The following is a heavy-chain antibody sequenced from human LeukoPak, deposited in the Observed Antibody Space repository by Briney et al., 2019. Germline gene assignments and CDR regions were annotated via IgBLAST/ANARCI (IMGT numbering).Heavy chain of an antibody. CDR1: GFTFSSYG. J-gene: IGHJ5*02. D-gene: IGHD2-8*01. V-gene: IGHV3-30*03. CDR2: ISYDGSNK. Sequence: GGSLRLSCAASGFTFSSYGMHWVRQAPGKGLEWVAVISYDGSNKYYADSVKGRFTISRDNAKNSLYLQMNSLRAEDTAVYYCASLYCTNGVCYTNWFDPWGQGTLVTVSS. CDR3: ASLYCTNGVCYTNWFDP.